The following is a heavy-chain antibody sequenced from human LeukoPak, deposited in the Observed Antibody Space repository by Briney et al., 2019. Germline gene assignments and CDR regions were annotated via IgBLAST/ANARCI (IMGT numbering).Heavy chain of an antibody. CDR3: ARSYSNHLFGMDV. J-gene: IGHJ6*02. D-gene: IGHD4-11*01. V-gene: IGHV3-66*01. CDR2: IYSGGST. Sequence: GGSLRLSCAAYGFTVSSYYMTWVRQAPGKGLEWVSVIYSGGSTYYADSVKGRVAISRDNSKNTVFLQMNSVRAEDTAVYYCARSYSNHLFGMDVWGQGTTVTVS. CDR1: GFTVSSYY.